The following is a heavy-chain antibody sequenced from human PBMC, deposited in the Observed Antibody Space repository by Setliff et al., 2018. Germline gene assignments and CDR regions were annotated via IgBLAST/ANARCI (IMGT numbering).Heavy chain of an antibody. CDR3: ARAHRFFSDTSGYFYDQGRSAFDV. CDR2: ISYDGINK. CDR1: GFTFNSYA. Sequence: PGGSLRLSCAASGFTFNSYAMHWVRQAPGKGLEWLAVISYDGINKYYADSVRGRFTISRDNSKNTLFLQMNSLGAEDTALYYCARAHRFFSDTSGYFYDQGRSAFDVWGQGTMVTVSS. D-gene: IGHD3-22*01. V-gene: IGHV3-30*07. J-gene: IGHJ3*01.